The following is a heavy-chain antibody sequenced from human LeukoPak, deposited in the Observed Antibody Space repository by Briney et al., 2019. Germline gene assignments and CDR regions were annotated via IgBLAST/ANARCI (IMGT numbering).Heavy chain of an antibody. CDR2: INPSGGST. Sequence: ASVKVSCEASGYTFTSYYMHWVRQAPGQGLEWMGIINPSGGSTSYAQKFQGRVTMTRDTSTSTVYMELSSLRSEDTAVYYCAREGYCSGGSCKRQQFDYWGQGTLVTVSS. D-gene: IGHD2-15*01. V-gene: IGHV1-46*01. CDR3: AREGYCSGGSCKRQQFDY. J-gene: IGHJ4*02. CDR1: GYTFTSYY.